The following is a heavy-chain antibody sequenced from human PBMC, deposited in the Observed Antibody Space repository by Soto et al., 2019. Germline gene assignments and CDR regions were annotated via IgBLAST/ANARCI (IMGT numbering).Heavy chain of an antibody. D-gene: IGHD3-16*01. V-gene: IGHV3-48*03. CDR3: VRDARGGGLLLWDC. Sequence: EVQLVESGGGLAQSGGSLRLSCAASGFMFNDYEMNWVRQAPGKGLEWVSCISEGGTTTHYTDSVKGRFTISRDNATESLYLQMNSLTPEDTATYFCVRDARGGGLLLWDCWGQGVVVSVSS. CDR2: ISEGGTTT. CDR1: GFMFNDYE. J-gene: IGHJ4*02.